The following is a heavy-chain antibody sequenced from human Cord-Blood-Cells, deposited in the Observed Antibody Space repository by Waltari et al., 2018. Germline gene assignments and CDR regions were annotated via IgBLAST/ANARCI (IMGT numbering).Heavy chain of an antibody. J-gene: IGHJ3*02. CDR1: GGSFSGYY. CDR2: INHSGST. D-gene: IGHD3-3*01. V-gene: IGHV4-34*01. CDR3: ARAHFGVVIVRAFDI. Sequence: QVQLQQWGAGLLKPSETLSLTCAVYGGSFSGYYWSWIRQPPGKGLEWIGEINHSGSTNYNPSLKSRVTISVDTSKNQFSRKLSSVTAADTAVYYCARAHFGVVIVRAFDIWGQGTMVTVSS.